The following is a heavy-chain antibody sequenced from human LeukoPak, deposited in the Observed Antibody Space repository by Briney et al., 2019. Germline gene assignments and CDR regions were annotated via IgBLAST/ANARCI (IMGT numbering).Heavy chain of an antibody. Sequence: GGSLRLSCAASGFTFSSYSMNRVRQAPGKGLEWVSSISSSSSYIYYADSVKGRFTISRDNAKNSLYLQMNSLRAEDTAVYYCASSPDYYGSGSYIWGQGTLVTVSS. J-gene: IGHJ4*02. CDR3: ASSPDYYGSGSYI. V-gene: IGHV3-21*01. CDR2: ISSSSSYI. D-gene: IGHD3-10*01. CDR1: GFTFSSYS.